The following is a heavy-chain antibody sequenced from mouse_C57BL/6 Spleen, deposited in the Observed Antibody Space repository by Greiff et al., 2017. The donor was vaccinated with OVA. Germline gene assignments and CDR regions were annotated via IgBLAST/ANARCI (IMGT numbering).Heavy chain of an antibody. CDR3: ARSPYYSRGYFDV. CDR1: GYTFTSYW. Sequence: QVQLQQPGAELVKPGASVKLSCKASGYTFTSYWMHWVKQRPGQGLEWIGEIDPSDSYTNYNQKFKGKSTLTVDKSSSTAYMQLSSLTSEDSAVYYCARSPYYSRGYFDVWGTGTTVTVSS. D-gene: IGHD2-12*01. J-gene: IGHJ1*03. CDR2: IDPSDSYT. V-gene: IGHV1-69*01.